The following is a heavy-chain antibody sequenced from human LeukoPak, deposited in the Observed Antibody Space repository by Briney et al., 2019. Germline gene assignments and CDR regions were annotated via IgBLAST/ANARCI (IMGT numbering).Heavy chain of an antibody. Sequence: PGGSLRLSCAASGFTFSSYEMNWVRQAPGKGLEWGSYISSSGSTIYYADSVKGRFTMSRDNAKNSLYLQMNSLRAEDTAVYYCAREAHGAYPVLRYFDWLFPFDYWGQGTLVTVSS. CDR1: GFTFSSYE. V-gene: IGHV3-48*03. D-gene: IGHD3-9*01. CDR3: AREAHGAYPVLRYFDWLFPFDY. J-gene: IGHJ4*02. CDR2: ISSSGSTI.